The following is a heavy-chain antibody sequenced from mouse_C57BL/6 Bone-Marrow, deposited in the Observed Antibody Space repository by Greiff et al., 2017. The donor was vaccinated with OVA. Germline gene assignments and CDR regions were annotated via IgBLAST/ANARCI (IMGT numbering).Heavy chain of an antibody. D-gene: IGHD1-1*01. CDR1: GYTFTGYW. CDR3: LIMAVVADWYFDV. Sequence: QVQLQQSGAELMKPGASVKLSCKATGYTFTGYWIEWVKQRPGHGLEWIGEILPGSGSTNYNEKFKGKATFTADTSSNTAYLQLSSLTTEDSAIYYCLIMAVVADWYFDVWGTGTTVTVSS. V-gene: IGHV1-9*01. J-gene: IGHJ1*03. CDR2: ILPGSGST.